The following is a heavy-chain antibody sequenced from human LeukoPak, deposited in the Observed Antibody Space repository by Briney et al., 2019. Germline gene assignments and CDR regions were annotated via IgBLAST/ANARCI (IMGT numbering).Heavy chain of an antibody. CDR1: GYSFTSYW. V-gene: IGHV5-51*01. J-gene: IGHJ4*02. Sequence: GESPQISCKGSGYSFTSYWIGRLRQMAGKGLEWMGIIYPGASDTRYSPSFQGQVTLSPDKSISTAYPPWSRLKASDTAMYYCAILTADITGTFLDYLGQGTLVTVSS. D-gene: IGHD1-7*01. CDR2: IYPGASDT. CDR3: AILTADITGTFLDY.